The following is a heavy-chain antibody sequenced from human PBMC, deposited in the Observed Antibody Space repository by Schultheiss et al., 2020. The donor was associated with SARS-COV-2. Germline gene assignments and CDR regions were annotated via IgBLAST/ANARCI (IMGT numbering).Heavy chain of an antibody. J-gene: IGHJ6*04. CDR1: GYTFTGYY. CDR2: INPNSGGT. D-gene: IGHD3-10*01. V-gene: IGHV1-2*04. Sequence: ASVKVSCKASGYTFTGYYMHWVRQAPGQGLEWMGWINPNSGGTNYAQKFQGWVTMTRDTSISTAYMELSRLRSDDTAVYYCARARIGSGSYYFTYYDYYYRMGGWGEGTTVTVSS. CDR3: ARARIGSGSYYFTYYDYYYRMGG.